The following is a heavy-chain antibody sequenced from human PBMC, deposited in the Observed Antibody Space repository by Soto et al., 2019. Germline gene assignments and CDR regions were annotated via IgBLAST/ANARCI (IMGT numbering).Heavy chain of an antibody. CDR2: IYYIGST. J-gene: IGHJ5*02. D-gene: IGHD6-13*01. Sequence: SETLSLTCTVSGGSISSYYWSWIRQPPGKGLEWIGYIYYIGSTYYNPSLKSRVTISVDTSKNQFSLKLNSVTAADTAVYYCARVIAATDTISVWFDPWGQGTLVTVSS. V-gene: IGHV4-59*12. CDR3: ARVIAATDTISVWFDP. CDR1: GGSISSYY.